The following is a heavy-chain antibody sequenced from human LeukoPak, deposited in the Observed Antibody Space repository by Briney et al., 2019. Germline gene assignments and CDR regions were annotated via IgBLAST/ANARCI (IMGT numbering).Heavy chain of an antibody. CDR3: AKGDGSGSYYSEDY. CDR2: ISYDGSNK. Sequence: GGSLRLSCAASGFTFSSYGMHWVRQAPGKGLEWVAVISYDGSNKYYADSVKGRFTISRDNSKNTLYLQMNSLRAEDTAVYYCAKGDGSGSYYSEDYWGQGTLVTVSS. V-gene: IGHV3-30*18. CDR1: GFTFSSYG. D-gene: IGHD3-10*01. J-gene: IGHJ4*02.